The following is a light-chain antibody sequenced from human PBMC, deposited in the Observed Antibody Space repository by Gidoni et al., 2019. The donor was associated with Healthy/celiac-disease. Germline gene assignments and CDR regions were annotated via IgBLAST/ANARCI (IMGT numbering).Light chain of an antibody. V-gene: IGKV3-11*01. CDR1: QSVSSY. CDR3: QQRSNWLT. CDR2: DAS. Sequence: ELVLTQSPATLSLSPGERATLSCRASQSVSSYLAWYQQKPGQAPRLLIYDASNRATGVPARFSGSWSGTDFTLTISSLEPEDFAVYYCQQRSNWLTFXGXTKVEIK. J-gene: IGKJ4*01.